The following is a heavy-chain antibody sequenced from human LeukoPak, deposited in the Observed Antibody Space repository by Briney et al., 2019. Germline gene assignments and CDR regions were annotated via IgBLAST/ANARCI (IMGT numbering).Heavy chain of an antibody. J-gene: IGHJ4*02. V-gene: IGHV3-23*01. CDR2: ISGSGGSI. D-gene: IGHD4-23*01. Sequence: GGSLRLSCAASGLTFSSYAISWVRQAPGKGLEWVSTISGSGGSIWYADSVKGRFTISRDNSNNTLYLQMNSLRAEDTAVYYCAKDLGSVVTPPSLDYWGQGTLVTVSS. CDR1: GLTFSSYA. CDR3: AKDLGSVVTPPSLDY.